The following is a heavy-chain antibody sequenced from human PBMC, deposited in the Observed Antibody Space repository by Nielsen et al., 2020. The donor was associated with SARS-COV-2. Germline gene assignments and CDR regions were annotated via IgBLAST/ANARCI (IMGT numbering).Heavy chain of an antibody. J-gene: IGHJ4*02. CDR2: ISSDGSNK. V-gene: IGHV3-30*18. D-gene: IGHD6-19*01. CDR3: AKGALSSAGWQDY. CDR1: GFTFSSYG. Sequence: GASLKISCAASGFTFSSYGMHWVRQAPGKGLEWVAVISSDGSNKYYANSLRGRFTISRDNSKNTLSLQINGLRDEDTAVYYCAKGALSSAGWQDYWGQGTLVTVSS.